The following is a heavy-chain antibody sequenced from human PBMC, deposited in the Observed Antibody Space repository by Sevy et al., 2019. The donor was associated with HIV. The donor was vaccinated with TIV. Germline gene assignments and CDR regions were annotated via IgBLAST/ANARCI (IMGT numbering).Heavy chain of an antibody. Sequence: GGSLRLSCAAFGFTFRSYAMSWVRQAPGKGLEWVSYVTSSGGSTYYADSVKGRFTISRDNSKNTLYLQINRLRAEDTAVYYCAKDPHRFDVVGADYFDYWGQGTLVTVSS. CDR1: GFTFRSYA. V-gene: IGHV3-23*01. CDR3: AKDPHRFDVVGADYFDY. J-gene: IGHJ4*02. D-gene: IGHD1-26*01. CDR2: VTSSGGST.